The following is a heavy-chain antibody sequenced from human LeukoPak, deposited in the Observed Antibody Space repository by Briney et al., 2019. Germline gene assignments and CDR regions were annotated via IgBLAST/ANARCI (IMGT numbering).Heavy chain of an antibody. CDR2: IYSGGST. Sequence: GGSLRLSCAASGFTVSSNYMSWVRQAPGKGLEWVSVIYSGGSTYYADSVKGRFTISRDNSKNTLYLRMNSLRAEDTAVYYCARRNTRDYVFDYWGQGTLVTVSS. D-gene: IGHD4-17*01. CDR3: ARRNTRDYVFDY. J-gene: IGHJ4*02. CDR1: GFTVSSNY. V-gene: IGHV3-66*01.